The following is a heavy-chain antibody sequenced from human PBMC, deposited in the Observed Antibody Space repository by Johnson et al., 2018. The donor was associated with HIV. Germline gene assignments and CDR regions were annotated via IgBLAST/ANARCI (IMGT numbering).Heavy chain of an antibody. CDR3: ASEIYRPRPSSSWYVGAFDI. J-gene: IGHJ3*02. Sequence: QMLLVESGGGVVQPGGSLRLSCAAYGFTFSSYAMHWVRQAPGKGLEWVAVISYDGSNKYYADSVKGRFTISRDNSKNTLYLQMNSLRAEDTAVYYCASEIYRPRPSSSWYVGAFDIWGQGTMVTVSS. D-gene: IGHD6-13*01. CDR2: ISYDGSNK. CDR1: GFTFSSYA. V-gene: IGHV3-30-3*01.